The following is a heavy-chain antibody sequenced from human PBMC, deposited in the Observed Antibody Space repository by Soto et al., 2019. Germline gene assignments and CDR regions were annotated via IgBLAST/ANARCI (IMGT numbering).Heavy chain of an antibody. V-gene: IGHV3-9*01. CDR1: GFTFDEYA. J-gene: IGHJ4*02. D-gene: IGHD3-10*01. Sequence: GGSLRLSCAASGFTFDEYAMHWVRQAPGKGLEWVSGISWNSDKIGYADSVKGRFTISRDNAKKSLYLQMNSLRPEDTAFYYCTRDRVGYGSGSQFDYWGRGTLVTVSS. CDR3: TRDRVGYGSGSQFDY. CDR2: ISWNSDKI.